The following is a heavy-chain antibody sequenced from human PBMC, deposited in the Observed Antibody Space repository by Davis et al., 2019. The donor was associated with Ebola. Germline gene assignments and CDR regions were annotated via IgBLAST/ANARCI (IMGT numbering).Heavy chain of an antibody. Sequence: GESLKISCAASGFTFSGSAMHWVRQASGKGLEWVGRIRSKANSYATAYAASVKGRFTISRDDSKNTAYLQMNSLRAEDTAVYYCARETSSYDFWSGYSALLGYWGQGTLVTVSS. D-gene: IGHD3-3*01. CDR2: IRSKANSYAT. CDR3: ARETSSYDFWSGYSALLGY. CDR1: GFTFSGSA. V-gene: IGHV3-73*01. J-gene: IGHJ4*02.